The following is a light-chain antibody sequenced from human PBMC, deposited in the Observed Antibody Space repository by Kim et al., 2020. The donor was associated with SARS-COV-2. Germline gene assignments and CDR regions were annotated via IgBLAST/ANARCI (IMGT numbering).Light chain of an antibody. J-gene: IGLJ1*01. CDR2: QDS. CDR3: QAWDSSTGV. CDR1: KLGDKD. V-gene: IGLV3-1*01. Sequence: GAQGQTASRNCCGDKLGDKDACWYQQKPGQPPVLVIYQDSKRPSGIPERFSGSNAGNTATLTISGTQAMDEADYYCQAWDSSTGVFGTGTKVTVL.